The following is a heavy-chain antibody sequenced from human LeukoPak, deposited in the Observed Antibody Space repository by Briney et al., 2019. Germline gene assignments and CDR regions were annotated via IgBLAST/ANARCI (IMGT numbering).Heavy chain of an antibody. CDR1: GFTFSNYW. CDR3: ARGHTYYDFWT. D-gene: IGHD3-3*01. V-gene: IGHV3-7*01. J-gene: IGHJ4*02. Sequence: GGSLRLSCAASGFTFSNYWMNWVRQAPGKGLEWLASIHPGGSEKYYVDSVEGRFTVSRDNAENSLNVQINSLRVEDTAVYYCARGHTYYDFWTGGQGTLVTVSS. CDR2: IHPGGSEK.